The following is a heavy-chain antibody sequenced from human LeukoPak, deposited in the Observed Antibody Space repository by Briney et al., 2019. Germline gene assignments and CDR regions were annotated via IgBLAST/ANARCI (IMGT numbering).Heavy chain of an antibody. Sequence: SETLSLTCSVPGGSISSYYWSWIRQPAGKGLEWIGHIYTSGSTNYNPSLKSRVTMSVDTSKNQFSLKLSSVTAADTAVYYCASGGNWNDFDYWGQGTLVTVSS. D-gene: IGHD1-1*01. CDR1: GGSISSYY. V-gene: IGHV4-4*07. CDR2: IYTSGST. J-gene: IGHJ4*02. CDR3: ASGGNWNDFDY.